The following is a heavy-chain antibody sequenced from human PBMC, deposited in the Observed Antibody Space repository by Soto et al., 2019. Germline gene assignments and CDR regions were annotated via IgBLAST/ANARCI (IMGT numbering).Heavy chain of an antibody. D-gene: IGHD2-15*01. V-gene: IGHV4-59*08. J-gene: IGHJ4*02. CDR1: GGPISSYY. CDR3: ATHSGRLFWY. Sequence: PSETLSLTCTVSGGPISSYYWTWIRQSPGKGLEWIGNIYYSGIPNYNPSLGSRVTISVDTSKKQASLKLTSVTAADTAVYYCATHSGRLFWYWGQGTLVTVSS. CDR2: IYYSGIP.